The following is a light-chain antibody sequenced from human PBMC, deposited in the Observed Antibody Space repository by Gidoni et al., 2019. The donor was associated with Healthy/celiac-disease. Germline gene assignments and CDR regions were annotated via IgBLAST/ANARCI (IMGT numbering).Light chain of an antibody. Sequence: DIQMTQSPSTLSASAGDRVTITCRASQSISSWLAWYQQKPGKAPKLLLYKASSLESGVPSRFSGSGSGTEFTLTIRSLQPDDFATYSCQQYNSYLYTFGQGTKLEIK. CDR2: KAS. CDR3: QQYNSYLYT. J-gene: IGKJ2*01. CDR1: QSISSW. V-gene: IGKV1-5*03.